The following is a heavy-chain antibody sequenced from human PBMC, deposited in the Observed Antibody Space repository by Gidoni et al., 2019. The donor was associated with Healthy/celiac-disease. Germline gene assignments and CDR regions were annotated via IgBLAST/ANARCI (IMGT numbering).Heavy chain of an antibody. Sequence: QFQLVQSGAEVKKPGASVTVYCKVSGYTLTELSMHWVRQAPGKGLEWMGGFDPEDGETIYAQKFQGRVTMTEDTSTDTAYMELSSLRSEDTAVYYCATGSQWLVQGYYYYGMDVWGQGTTVTVSS. CDR1: GYTLTELS. V-gene: IGHV1-24*01. CDR2: FDPEDGET. CDR3: ATGSQWLVQGYYYYGMDV. D-gene: IGHD6-19*01. J-gene: IGHJ6*02.